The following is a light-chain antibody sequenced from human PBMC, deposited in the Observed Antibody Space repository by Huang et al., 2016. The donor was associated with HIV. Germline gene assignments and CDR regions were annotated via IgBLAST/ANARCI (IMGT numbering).Light chain of an antibody. CDR1: QSVSSY. CDR2: DAS. CDR3: QQRRNWPLT. J-gene: IGKJ4*01. Sequence: EIVLTQSPATLSLSPGERVTLSCRASQSVSSYLAWYQQKPGQAPRLLIYDASKWATGIPARFSGRGSGTDFTLTISSLEPEDFAVYYWQQRRNWPLTFGGGTKLEIK. V-gene: IGKV3-11*01.